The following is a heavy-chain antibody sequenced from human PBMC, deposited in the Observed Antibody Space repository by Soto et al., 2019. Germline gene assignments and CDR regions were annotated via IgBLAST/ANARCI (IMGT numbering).Heavy chain of an antibody. CDR2: IDATGNII. CDR3: TRDASRDSSARGWFDP. Sequence: XVSLRLSCAASGFSFRNFEMNWVRQAPGKGLEWVSYIDATGNIIYYADSVRGRFTIPRDNAKNSLHLQMNSLRAEDTAVYYCTRDASRDSSARGWFDPWGPGTLVTVSS. J-gene: IGHJ5*02. CDR1: GFSFRNFE. V-gene: IGHV3-48*03. D-gene: IGHD6-13*01.